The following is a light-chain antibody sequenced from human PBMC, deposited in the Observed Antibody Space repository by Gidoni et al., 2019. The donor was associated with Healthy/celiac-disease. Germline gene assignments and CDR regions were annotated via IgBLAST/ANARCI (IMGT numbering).Light chain of an antibody. CDR2: DAS. Sequence: EIVLTQSPATLSLSPGERATLSCRASQSVSSYLAWYQQKPGQAPRLLIYDASNRATGIPARFSGSGPGTDFTLTISSLEPEDFAVYYCQQRSNWLALTFXGXTKVEIK. V-gene: IGKV3D-11*02. CDR3: QQRSNWLALT. J-gene: IGKJ4*01. CDR1: QSVSSY.